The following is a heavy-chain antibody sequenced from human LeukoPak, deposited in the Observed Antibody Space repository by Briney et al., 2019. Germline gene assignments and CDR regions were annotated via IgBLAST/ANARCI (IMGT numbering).Heavy chain of an antibody. Sequence: SVKVSCKASGGTFCSYAISWVRQAPGQGLEWMGGIIPIFGTANYAQKFQGRVTITTDESTSTAYMELSSLRSEDTAVYYCARARRYCSGGSCYSGFDPWGQGTLVTVSS. V-gene: IGHV1-69*05. D-gene: IGHD2-15*01. CDR2: IIPIFGTA. CDR1: GGTFCSYA. CDR3: ARARRYCSGGSCYSGFDP. J-gene: IGHJ5*02.